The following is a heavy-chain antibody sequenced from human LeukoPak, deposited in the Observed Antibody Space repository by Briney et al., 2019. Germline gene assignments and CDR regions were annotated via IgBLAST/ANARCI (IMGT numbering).Heavy chain of an antibody. Sequence: GGSLRLSCAASGFTFTDYSMTWGRQAPGKGLEWVSSISTVSTYKFYSDSVKGRFTISRDNAKNILYLQMSSLSAEDTAVYYCAREVYCSHTTCYYFDYWGLGTLVTVSS. CDR2: ISTVSTYK. D-gene: IGHD2/OR15-2a*01. V-gene: IGHV3-21*01. J-gene: IGHJ4*02. CDR3: AREVYCSHTTCYYFDY. CDR1: GFTFTDYS.